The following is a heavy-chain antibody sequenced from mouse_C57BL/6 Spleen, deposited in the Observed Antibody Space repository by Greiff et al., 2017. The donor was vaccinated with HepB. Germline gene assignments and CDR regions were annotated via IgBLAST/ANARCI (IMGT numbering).Heavy chain of an antibody. CDR3: ARRITTALMDY. V-gene: IGHV1-69*01. CDR2: IDPSDSYT. CDR1: GYTFTSYW. Sequence: QVQLQQSGAELVMPGASVKLSCKASGYTFTSYWMHWVKQRPGQGLEWIGEIDPSDSYTNYNQKFKGKSTLTVDKSSSTAYMQLSSLTSEDSAVYYCARRITTALMDYWGQGTSVTVSS. J-gene: IGHJ4*01. D-gene: IGHD1-2*01.